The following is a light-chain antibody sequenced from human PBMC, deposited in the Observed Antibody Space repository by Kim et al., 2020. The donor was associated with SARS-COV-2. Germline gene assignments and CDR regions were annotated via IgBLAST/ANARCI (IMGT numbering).Light chain of an antibody. Sequence: EILMTQSPATLSVSPGERATVSCRASQSVSSNVAWYQQRPGQAPRLLIYGASTRATGIPVRFSGSGSGTEFTLTISSLQSEDFAVYYCQQYNNWPPLTFGGGTKVDIK. CDR3: QQYNNWPPLT. CDR1: QSVSSN. J-gene: IGKJ4*01. CDR2: GAS. V-gene: IGKV3-15*01.